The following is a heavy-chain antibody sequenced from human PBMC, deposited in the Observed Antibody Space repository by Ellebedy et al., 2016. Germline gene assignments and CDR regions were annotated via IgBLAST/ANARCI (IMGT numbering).Heavy chain of an antibody. Sequence: ASVKVSCKASGGTFSSYAISWVRQAPGQGLEWMGGIIPIFGTANYAQKFQGRVTITADESTSTAYMELSSLRSEDTAVYYCAAVGRFGDYFQHWGQGTLVTVSS. J-gene: IGHJ1*01. CDR2: IIPIFGTA. CDR1: GGTFSSYA. CDR3: AAVGRFGDYFQH. D-gene: IGHD3-10*01. V-gene: IGHV1-69*13.